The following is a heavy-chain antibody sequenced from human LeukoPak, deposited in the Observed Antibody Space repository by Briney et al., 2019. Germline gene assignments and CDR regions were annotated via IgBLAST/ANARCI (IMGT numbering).Heavy chain of an antibody. D-gene: IGHD6-19*01. Sequence: PSETLSLTCTVSGGSISSGSYYWSWIRQPAGKGLEWIGRIYTSGSTNYNPSLKSRVTISVDTSKNQFSLKLSSVTAADTAVYYCASTGSGWTVGYWGQGTLVTVSS. V-gene: IGHV4-61*02. CDR3: ASTGSGWTVGY. CDR2: IYTSGST. J-gene: IGHJ4*02. CDR1: GGSISSGSYY.